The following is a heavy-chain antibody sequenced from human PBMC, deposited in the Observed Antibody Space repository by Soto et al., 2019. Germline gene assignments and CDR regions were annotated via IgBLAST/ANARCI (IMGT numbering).Heavy chain of an antibody. J-gene: IGHJ4*02. CDR3: ATDSSGWYYFDY. Sequence: GGSLRLSCAASGFTFSSYGMHWVRQAPGKGLEWVAVIWYDGSNKYYADSVKGRFTISRDNSKNTLYLQMNSLRAEDTAVYYCATDSSGWYYFDYWGQGTLVTVSS. V-gene: IGHV3-33*01. CDR1: GFTFSSYG. D-gene: IGHD6-19*01. CDR2: IWYDGSNK.